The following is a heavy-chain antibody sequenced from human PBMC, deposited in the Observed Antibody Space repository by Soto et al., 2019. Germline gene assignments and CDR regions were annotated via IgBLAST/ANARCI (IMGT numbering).Heavy chain of an antibody. CDR1: GGSFSGYY. J-gene: IGHJ6*02. V-gene: IGHV4-34*01. Sequence: SETLSLTCAVYGGSFSGYYWSWIRQPPGKGLEWIGEINHSGSTNYNPSLKSRVTISVDTSKNQFSLKLSAVTAADTAVYYCASRFGGTTVTTVEVVFAYGMDVWGQGTTVTVSS. D-gene: IGHD4-17*01. CDR2: INHSGST. CDR3: ASRFGGTTVTTVEVVFAYGMDV.